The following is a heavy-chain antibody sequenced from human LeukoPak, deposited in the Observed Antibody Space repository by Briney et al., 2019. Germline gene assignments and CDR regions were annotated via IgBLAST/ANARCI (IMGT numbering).Heavy chain of an antibody. D-gene: IGHD3-10*01. CDR3: VRDVGAVRGEVYFDY. Sequence: GGSLRLSCAASGFTFSTFAMHWVCLSPGKGLEWVSSITGRGPYMLYADSVKHRFTISRDNTKNLLYLEMNSLRAEDTAMYFCVRDVGAVRGEVYFDYWGQGTLVTVSS. V-gene: IGHV3-21*06. J-gene: IGHJ4*02. CDR1: GFTFSTFA. CDR2: ITGRGPYM.